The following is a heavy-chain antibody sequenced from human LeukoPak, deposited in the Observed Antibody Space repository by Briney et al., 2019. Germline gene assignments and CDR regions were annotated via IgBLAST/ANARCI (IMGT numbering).Heavy chain of an antibody. CDR1: AFTFSSYA. D-gene: IGHD6-19*01. Sequence: GGSLRLSCAASAFTFSSYAVSWVRQAPGKGLEWVSVISGSGSNTYYADSVKGRFTISRDNSKNTLYLQMNSLRAEDTAVYYCASGAVAGFYYFDYWGQGTLVTVSS. CDR3: ASGAVAGFYYFDY. CDR2: ISGSGSNT. V-gene: IGHV3-23*01. J-gene: IGHJ4*02.